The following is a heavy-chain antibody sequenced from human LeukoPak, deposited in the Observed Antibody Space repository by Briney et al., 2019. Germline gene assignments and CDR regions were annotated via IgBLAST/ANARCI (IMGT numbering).Heavy chain of an antibody. Sequence: GGSLRLSCAASGFIFSTYSINWVRQAPGKGLEWVSHISSSSSSIYYADSVKGRFSISRDNAKNSLYLQMNSLRDEDTAAYYCARSGYGSRWYFFDHWGQGTLVTVSS. CDR1: GFIFSTYS. D-gene: IGHD6-13*01. CDR2: ISSSSSSI. CDR3: ARSGYGSRWYFFDH. V-gene: IGHV3-48*02. J-gene: IGHJ4*02.